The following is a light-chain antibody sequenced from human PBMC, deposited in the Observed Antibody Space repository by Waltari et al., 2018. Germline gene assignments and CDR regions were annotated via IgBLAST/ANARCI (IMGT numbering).Light chain of an antibody. CDR3: QQRSNWPGLT. Sequence: ASQGVSNCVACYQQKPGQRPRLLIYVASNRAAGIPDRFSGSGSGTDFTLTISSLDTEDVAVYFCQQRSNWPGLTFGGGTKVEIK. CDR1: QGVSNC. V-gene: IGKV3-11*01. CDR2: VAS. J-gene: IGKJ4*02.